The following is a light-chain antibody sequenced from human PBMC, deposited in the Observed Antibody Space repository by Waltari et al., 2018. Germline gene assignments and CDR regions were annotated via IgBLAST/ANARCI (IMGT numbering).Light chain of an antibody. Sequence: QLVLTQSPSASASLGASARLTCTLDSGHTSNIIAWHQQQTEKGPRYLMKVNSDGSHSKGDKIPVCFSGTGSRAARYRIISNVQSADEADYYCQTGGHGTWVFGGGTKLTVL. CDR2: VNSDGSH. J-gene: IGLJ3*02. CDR3: QTGGHGTWV. V-gene: IGLV4-69*01. CDR1: SGHTSNI.